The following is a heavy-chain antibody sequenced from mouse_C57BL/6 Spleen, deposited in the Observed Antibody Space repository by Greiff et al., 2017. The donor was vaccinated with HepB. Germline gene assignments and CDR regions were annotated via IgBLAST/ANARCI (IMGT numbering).Heavy chain of an antibody. CDR1: GYTFTSYW. Sequence: QVQLQQPGAELVRPGTSVKLSCKASGYTFTSYWMHWVKQRPGQGLEWIGVIDPSDSYTNYNQKFKGKATLTVDTSSSTAYMQLSSLTSEDSAVSYCARNDYGNSAWFAYWGQGTLVTVSA. D-gene: IGHD2-1*01. CDR2: IDPSDSYT. CDR3: ARNDYGNSAWFAY. J-gene: IGHJ3*01. V-gene: IGHV1-59*01.